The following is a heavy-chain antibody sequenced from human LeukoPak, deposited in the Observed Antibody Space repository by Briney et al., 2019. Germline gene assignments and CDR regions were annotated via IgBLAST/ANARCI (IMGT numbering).Heavy chain of an antibody. D-gene: IGHD3-10*02. V-gene: IGHV3-11*04. Sequence: PGGSLRLSCAASGFTFTNAWMSWVRQAPGKGLEWVSYISSSGSTIYYADSVKGRFTISRDNAKNSLYLQMNSLRAEDTAVYYCAELGITMIGGVWGKGTTVTISS. J-gene: IGHJ6*04. CDR1: GFTFTNAW. CDR2: ISSSGSTI. CDR3: AELGITMIGGV.